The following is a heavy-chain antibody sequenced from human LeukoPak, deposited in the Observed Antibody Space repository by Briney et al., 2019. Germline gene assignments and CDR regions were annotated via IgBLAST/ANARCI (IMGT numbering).Heavy chain of an antibody. CDR2: ISGSGDST. D-gene: IGHD6-13*01. Sequence: GRSLRLSCAASGFTFSSYAMSWVRQAPGKGLEWVSGISGSGDSTYYADSVKGRFTISRDNSKNTLYLQMNSLRAEDTAVYYCAKGWSGMDVWGQGTTVTVSS. V-gene: IGHV3-23*01. CDR1: GFTFSSYA. CDR3: AKGWSGMDV. J-gene: IGHJ6*02.